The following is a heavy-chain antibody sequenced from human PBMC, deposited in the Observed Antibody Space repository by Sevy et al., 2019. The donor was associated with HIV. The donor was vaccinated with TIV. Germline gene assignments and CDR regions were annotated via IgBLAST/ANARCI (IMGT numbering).Heavy chain of an antibody. Sequence: GESLKISCQTSGYRFISYWIGWVRQTPGKGLEWMGIIYPDDSETRYSPSFEGQVTISADKSISTVFLQWRSLKASDTAIYYCAGLIGDGSGSWGFGMDVWGQGTMVTVSS. J-gene: IGHJ6*02. V-gene: IGHV5-51*01. D-gene: IGHD3-10*01. CDR3: AGLIGDGSGSWGFGMDV. CDR1: GYRFISYW. CDR2: IYPDDSET.